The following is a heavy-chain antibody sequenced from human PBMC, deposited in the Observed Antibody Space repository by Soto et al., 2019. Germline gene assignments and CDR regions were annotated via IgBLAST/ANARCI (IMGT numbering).Heavy chain of an antibody. J-gene: IGHJ3*02. D-gene: IGHD3-22*01. Sequence: ASVKVSCKVSGYTLTEISMHWVRQAPGKGLEWMGGLDPEDGETIYAQKFQGRATMTEDTSTDTAYMELSSLRSEDTAVYYCAREDYDSSGYYLDAFDIWGQGTMVTVSS. V-gene: IGHV1-24*01. CDR1: GYTLTEIS. CDR3: AREDYDSSGYYLDAFDI. CDR2: LDPEDGET.